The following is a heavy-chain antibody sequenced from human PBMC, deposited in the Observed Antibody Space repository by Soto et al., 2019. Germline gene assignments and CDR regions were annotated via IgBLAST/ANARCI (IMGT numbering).Heavy chain of an antibody. J-gene: IGHJ6*02. CDR2: ISGNSGSL. Sequence: PGGSLRLSCAASGFIFDDYAMHWVRQAPGKGLEWVSVISGNSGSLGYADSVKGRFTISRDNAKNSLYLQMNSLRAEDTALYYCAKDRYSSSAYYYYGMDAWGQGTTGTVSS. CDR1: GFIFDDYA. D-gene: IGHD6-6*01. V-gene: IGHV3-9*01. CDR3: AKDRYSSSAYYYYGMDA.